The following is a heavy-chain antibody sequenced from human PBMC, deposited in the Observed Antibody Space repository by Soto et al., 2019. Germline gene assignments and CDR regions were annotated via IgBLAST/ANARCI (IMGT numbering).Heavy chain of an antibody. Sequence: QVQLQESGPGLVKPSETLSLTCTVSGGSISSYYWSWIRQPPGKGLEWIGYIYYSGSTNYNPSLKSRVNISVETSKKQFSLKLSSVTAADAAVYYCARLKGYGDYVYYYYGMDVWGQGTTVTVSS. V-gene: IGHV4-59*08. J-gene: IGHJ6*02. CDR2: IYYSGST. CDR1: GGSISSYY. CDR3: ARLKGYGDYVYYYYGMDV. D-gene: IGHD4-17*01.